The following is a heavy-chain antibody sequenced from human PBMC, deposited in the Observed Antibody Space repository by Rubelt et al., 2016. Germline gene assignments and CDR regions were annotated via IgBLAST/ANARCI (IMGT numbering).Heavy chain of an antibody. V-gene: IGHV3-49*02. Sequence: GKGLEWVGFIRSKAYGGTTEYAASVKGRFTISRDDSKSIAYLQMNSLKTEDTAVYYCTSDLKYYESSGFPTVSDYWGQGTLVTVSS. J-gene: IGHJ4*02. CDR2: IRSKAYGGTT. CDR3: TSDLKYYESSGFPTVSDY. D-gene: IGHD3-22*01.